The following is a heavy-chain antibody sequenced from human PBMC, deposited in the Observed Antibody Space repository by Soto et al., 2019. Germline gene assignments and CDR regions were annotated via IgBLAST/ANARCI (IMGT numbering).Heavy chain of an antibody. CDR1: GGTFSSYA. CDR2: IIPIFGTA. J-gene: IGHJ6*02. CDR3: ARDHINYYGMDV. Sequence: ASVKVSCKASGGTFSSYAISWVRQAPGQGLEWMGGIIPIFGTANYAQKFQGRVTITADESTSTAYMELSSLRSEDTAVYCCARDHINYYGMDVWGQGTTVTVSS. V-gene: IGHV1-69*13.